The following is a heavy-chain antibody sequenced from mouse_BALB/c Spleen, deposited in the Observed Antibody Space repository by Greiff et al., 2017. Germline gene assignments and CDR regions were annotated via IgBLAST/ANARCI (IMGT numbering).Heavy chain of an antibody. CDR1: GYTFTSYW. Sequence: VQLQQPGAELVKPGASVKLSCKASGYTFTSYWMHWVKQRPGQGLEWIGEIDPSDSYTNYNQKFKGKATLTVDKSSSTAYMQLSSLTSEDSAVYYCARGGRDYAMDYWGQGTSVTVSS. J-gene: IGHJ4*01. CDR3: ARGGRDYAMDY. CDR2: IDPSDSYT. V-gene: IGHV1-69*02.